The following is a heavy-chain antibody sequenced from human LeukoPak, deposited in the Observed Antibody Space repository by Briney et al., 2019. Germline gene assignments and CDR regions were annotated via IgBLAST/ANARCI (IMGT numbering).Heavy chain of an antibody. J-gene: IGHJ4*02. D-gene: IGHD3-22*01. CDR2: VSSSSRTI. CDR1: GFIFSSYS. V-gene: IGHV3-48*01. Sequence: GGSLRLSCATSGFIFSSYSMNWVRQAPGKGLEWVSYVSSSSRTIYYADSTKGRFTISRDNAKNSLYLQMNSLRAEDTAVYHCARDFHVRNYDIGGYSYWGQGTLVTVSS. CDR3: ARDFHVRNYDIGGYSY.